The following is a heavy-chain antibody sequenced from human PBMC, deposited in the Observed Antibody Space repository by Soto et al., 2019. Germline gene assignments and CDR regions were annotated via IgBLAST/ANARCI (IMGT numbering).Heavy chain of an antibody. CDR2: ISAYNGNT. CDR1: GYTFTSYG. V-gene: IGHV1-18*01. J-gene: IGHJ4*02. D-gene: IGHD3-22*01. CDR3: ARMVAATPLPPYYDSSGYYLYYFDY. Sequence: ASVKVSCKASGYTFTSYGISWVRQAPGQGLEWMGWISAYNGNTNYAQKLQGRVTMTTDTSTSTAYMELRSLRSDDTAVYYCARMVAATPLPPYYDSSGYYLYYFDYWGQGTLVTVSS.